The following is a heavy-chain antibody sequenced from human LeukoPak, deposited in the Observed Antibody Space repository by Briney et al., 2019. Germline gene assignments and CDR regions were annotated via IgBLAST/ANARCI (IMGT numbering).Heavy chain of an antibody. D-gene: IGHD5-12*01. V-gene: IGHV3-30*04. CDR1: GFTFSSYA. CDR2: ISYDGSNK. CDR3: ARDRGGYDLLYYFDY. Sequence: GGSLRLSCAASGFTFSSYAMHWVRQAPGKGLEWVEVISYDGSNKYYADSVKGRFTISRDNSKNTLYLQMNSLRAEDTAVYYCARDRGGYDLLYYFDYWGQGTLVTVSS. J-gene: IGHJ4*02.